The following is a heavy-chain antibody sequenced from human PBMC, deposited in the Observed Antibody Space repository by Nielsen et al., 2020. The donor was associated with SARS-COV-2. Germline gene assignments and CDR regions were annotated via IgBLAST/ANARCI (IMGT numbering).Heavy chain of an antibody. CDR3: ARHSRAYYDFWSGAYFDY. D-gene: IGHD3-3*01. V-gene: IGHV4-59*08. Sequence: SETLSLTCTVSGGSMNRYYWSWIRQPPGKGLEWIGYIDYSGNTNYSPSLKSRVTFSLDTSKNQFSLKLSSVTAADTAVYYCARHSRAYYDFWSGAYFDYWGQGTLVTVSS. J-gene: IGHJ4*02. CDR1: GGSMNRYY. CDR2: IDYSGNT.